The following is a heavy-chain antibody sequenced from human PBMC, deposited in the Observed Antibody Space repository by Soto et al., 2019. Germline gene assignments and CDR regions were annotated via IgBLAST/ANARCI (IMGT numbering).Heavy chain of an antibody. Sequence: ASVKVSCKVSGYTLTELSMHWVRQAPGKGLEWMGGFVPEDGETIYAQKFQGRVTMTEDTSTDTAYMELSSLRSKDTAVYYCATPPPGQQLVRGAFDIWGQGTMVTVSS. CDR3: ATPPPGQQLVRGAFDI. V-gene: IGHV1-24*01. CDR2: FVPEDGET. CDR1: GYTLTELS. D-gene: IGHD6-13*01. J-gene: IGHJ3*02.